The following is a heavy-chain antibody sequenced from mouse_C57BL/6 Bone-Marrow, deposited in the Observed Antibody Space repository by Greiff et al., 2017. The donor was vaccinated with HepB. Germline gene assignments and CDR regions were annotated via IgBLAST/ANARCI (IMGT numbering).Heavy chain of an antibody. D-gene: IGHD2-3*01. V-gene: IGHV1-63*01. CDR1: GYTFTNYW. J-gene: IGHJ2*01. CDR3: ARGDGWLLPSYFDY. Sequence: VQLKESGAELVRPGTSVKMSCKASGYTFTNYWIGWAKQRPGHGLEWIGDIYPGGGYTNYNEKFKGKATLTADNSYSTAYMQFSSLTSEDSAIYYCARGDGWLLPSYFDYWGQGTTLTVSS. CDR2: IYPGGGYT.